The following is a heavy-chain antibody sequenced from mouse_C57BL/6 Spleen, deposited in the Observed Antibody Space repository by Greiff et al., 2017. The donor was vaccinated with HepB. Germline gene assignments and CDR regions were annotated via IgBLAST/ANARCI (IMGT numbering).Heavy chain of an antibody. CDR3: ARRGYYGSSPFDY. CDR2: ISGGGGNT. D-gene: IGHD1-1*01. J-gene: IGHJ2*01. V-gene: IGHV5-9*01. CDR1: GFTFSSYT. Sequence: EVQLVESGGGLVKPGGSLKLSCAASGFTFSSYTMSWVRQTPEKRLEWVATISGGGGNTYYPDSVKGRFTISRDNAKNTLYLQMSSLRSEDTALYYCARRGYYGSSPFDYWGQGTTLTVSS.